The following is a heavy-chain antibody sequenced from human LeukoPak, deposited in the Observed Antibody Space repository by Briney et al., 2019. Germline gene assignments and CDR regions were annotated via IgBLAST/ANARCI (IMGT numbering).Heavy chain of an antibody. D-gene: IGHD3-9*01. CDR2: ITNGGDNT. J-gene: IGHJ4*02. Sequence: GGSLRLSCAASGFTLRSYAMSWVRQAPGKGLEWVSVITNGGDNTYYADSVKGRFTISRDNPKNTLYLQMNSLRAEDTAVYYCAKDYDVLTGYFSDFGYWGQGTLVTVSS. CDR3: AKDYDVLTGYFSDFGY. V-gene: IGHV3-23*01. CDR1: GFTLRSYA.